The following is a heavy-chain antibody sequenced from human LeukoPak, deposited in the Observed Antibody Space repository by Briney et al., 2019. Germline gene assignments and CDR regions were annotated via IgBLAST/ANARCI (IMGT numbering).Heavy chain of an antibody. CDR2: ISSSGSTI. J-gene: IGHJ3*02. Sequence: GGSLRLSCAASGFTFSSYEMNWVRQAPGKGLEWVSYISSSGSTIYYADSVKGRFTISRDNAKNSLYLQMNSLRAEDTAVYYCARERYGSGNAFDIWGQGTMVTVSS. D-gene: IGHD3-10*01. V-gene: IGHV3-48*03. CDR3: ARERYGSGNAFDI. CDR1: GFTFSSYE.